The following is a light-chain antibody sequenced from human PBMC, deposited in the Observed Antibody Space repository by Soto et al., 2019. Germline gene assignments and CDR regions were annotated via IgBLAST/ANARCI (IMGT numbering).Light chain of an antibody. CDR2: EVN. J-gene: IGLJ1*01. CDR3: QSYDSSLSGSV. V-gene: IGLV2-14*01. Sequence: QSALTQPASVSGSPGQSITISCTGTSSDIGGYNFVSWYQHHPGKAPKLMIYEVNNRPSGVSSRFSGSKSGNTASLTISGLQTEDEADYYCQSYDSSLSGSVFGTGTKLTVL. CDR1: SSDIGGYNF.